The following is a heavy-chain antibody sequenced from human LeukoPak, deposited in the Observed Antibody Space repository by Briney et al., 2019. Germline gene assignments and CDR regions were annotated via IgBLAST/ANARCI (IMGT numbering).Heavy chain of an antibody. Sequence: TGGSLRLSCTASGFTFSGFIMHWVRQAPGKGLEWLSYISTSSRSTYYADSVKGRFTISRDNAKNTLFLDMHSLRPGDSAVYYCARSAVRGVACDYWGQGTLLTVSS. CDR2: ISTSSRST. CDR3: ARSAVRGVACDY. J-gene: IGHJ4*02. CDR1: GFTFSGFI. V-gene: IGHV3-48*01. D-gene: IGHD3-10*01.